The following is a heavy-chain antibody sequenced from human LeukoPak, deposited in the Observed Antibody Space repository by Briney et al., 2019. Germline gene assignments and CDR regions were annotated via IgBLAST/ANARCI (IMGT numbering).Heavy chain of an antibody. Sequence: GGSLRLSCAASGFNFNTFGMHWVRQAPGKGLEWVGVISNDGRNHYYGDSVRGRFTISRDNSKNTLYLQMNSLRAEDTAVYYCAKCSGIAAAGIAFDIWGQGTMVTVSS. CDR2: ISNDGRNH. D-gene: IGHD6-13*01. V-gene: IGHV3-30*18. J-gene: IGHJ3*02. CDR1: GFNFNTFG. CDR3: AKCSGIAAAGIAFDI.